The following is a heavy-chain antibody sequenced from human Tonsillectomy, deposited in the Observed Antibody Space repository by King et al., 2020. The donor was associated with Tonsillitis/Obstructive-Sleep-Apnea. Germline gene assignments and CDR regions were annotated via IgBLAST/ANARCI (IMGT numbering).Heavy chain of an antibody. J-gene: IGHJ4*02. CDR3: AKYGVSGGYPYYLDY. V-gene: IGHV3-23*04. CDR2: ISGGGGGP. CDR1: GFTFSSYA. D-gene: IGHD2-15*01. Sequence: VQLVESGGGLVQPGGSLRLSCAASGFTFSSYAMGWVRQAPGGGLEWVASISGGGGGPSYGDSAKGRFTISRDDSKNTLYLQMNSLRAGDTALYHCAKYGVSGGYPYYLDYWGQGTLVTVSS.